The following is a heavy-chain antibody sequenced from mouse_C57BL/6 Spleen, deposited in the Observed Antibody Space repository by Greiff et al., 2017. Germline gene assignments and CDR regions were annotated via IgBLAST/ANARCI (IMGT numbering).Heavy chain of an antibody. J-gene: IGHJ2*01. CDR3: ASPLTGTSYFDY. CDR1: GYAFTSYW. Sequence: QVQLQQSGAELVKPGASVKISCKASGYAFTSYWMNWVKQRPGKGLEWIGQIYPGDGDPNYNEKFKGKATLTAAKSSSTAYMQLSSLASEDSAVYFCASPLTGTSYFDYWGQGTTLTVSS. D-gene: IGHD4-1*01. V-gene: IGHV1-80*01. CDR2: IYPGDGDP.